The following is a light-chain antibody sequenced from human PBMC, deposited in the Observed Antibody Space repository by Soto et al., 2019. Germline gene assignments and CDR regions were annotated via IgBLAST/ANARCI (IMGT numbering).Light chain of an antibody. CDR2: DVN. CDR1: SSDVGGYNY. Sequence: QSALTQPASVSGAPGQSITISCTGTSSDVGGYNYVSWYQQHPGKAPKLMFYDVNRRPSGVSNRFSGSKSGNTASLTISGLQAEEEADYYCSSDTSSSTVVFGGGTKLTVL. J-gene: IGLJ2*01. CDR3: SSDTSSSTVV. V-gene: IGLV2-14*01.